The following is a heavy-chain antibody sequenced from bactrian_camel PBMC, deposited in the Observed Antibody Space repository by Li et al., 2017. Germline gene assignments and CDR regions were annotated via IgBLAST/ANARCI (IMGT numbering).Heavy chain of an antibody. Sequence: HVQLVESGGGLVQPGGSLRLSCTASELTFSGYYMNWVRQAPGEGLEWVSRFQEGSTYYADSVEGRFTISHDNAKNTLYLQMNSLKPEDTAIYYCAAAKGLPDLLRGGYLSARSYNYWGRGTQVTVS. CDR1: ELTFSGYY. CDR2: FQEGST. V-gene: IGHV3S1*01. CDR3: AAAKGLPDLLRGGYLSARSYNY. J-gene: IGHJ4*01. D-gene: IGHD3*01.